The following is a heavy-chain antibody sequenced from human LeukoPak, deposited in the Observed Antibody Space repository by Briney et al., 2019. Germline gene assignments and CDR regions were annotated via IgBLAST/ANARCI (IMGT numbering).Heavy chain of an antibody. CDR3: AGVGSGWTSPFDY. D-gene: IGHD6-19*01. Sequence: AGSLRHSCTASGFTFTNYRMHWVRQAPGKGLVWVSQTNSDGSMRTYADSVKGRFTISRDNPKNTLYLQMNSLRADDTAVYYCAGVGSGWTSPFDYWGQGTLVTVSS. V-gene: IGHV3-74*01. CDR2: TNSDGSMR. CDR1: GFTFTNYR. J-gene: IGHJ4*02.